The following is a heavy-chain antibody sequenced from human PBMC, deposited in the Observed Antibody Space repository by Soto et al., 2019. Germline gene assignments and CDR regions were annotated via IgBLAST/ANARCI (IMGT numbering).Heavy chain of an antibody. CDR3: ARGMTTVTTLDY. CDR1: GGSISSGGYS. J-gene: IGHJ4*02. V-gene: IGHV4-30-2*01. CDR2: IYHSGST. Sequence: LQLQESGSGLVKPSQTLSLTCAVSGGSISSGGYSWRWIRQPPGKGLEWIGYIYHSGSTYYNPSLKSLVTISVDRSKNQCSLKLSSVAAAGTAVYYCARGMTTVTTLDYWGQGTLGTVSS. D-gene: IGHD4-4*01.